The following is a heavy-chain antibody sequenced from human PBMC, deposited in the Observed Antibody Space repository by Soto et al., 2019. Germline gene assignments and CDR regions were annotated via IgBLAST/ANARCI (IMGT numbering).Heavy chain of an antibody. Sequence: ASVKVSCKASGGTFSSYTISWVRQAPGQGLEWMGRIIPILGIANYAQKFQGRVTITADKSTSTAYMELSSLRSEDTAVYYCARDRGTYCSSTSCYGDYYYYGMDVWG. D-gene: IGHD2-2*01. CDR1: GGTFSSYT. J-gene: IGHJ6*02. V-gene: IGHV1-69*04. CDR2: IIPILGIA. CDR3: ARDRGTYCSSTSCYGDYYYYGMDV.